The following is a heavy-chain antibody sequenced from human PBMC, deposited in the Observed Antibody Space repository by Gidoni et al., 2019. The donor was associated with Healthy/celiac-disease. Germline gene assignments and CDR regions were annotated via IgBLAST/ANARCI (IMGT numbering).Heavy chain of an antibody. CDR1: GGSISRSNW. Sequence: QVQLQESGPGLVKPSGTLSLTCAVSGGSISRSNWWSWVRQPPGKGLEWIGEIYHSGSTNYNPSLKSRVTISVDKSKNQFSLKLSSVTAADTAVYYCARDRGYCSSTSCPPYYYYMDVWGKGTTVTVSS. CDR2: IYHSGST. CDR3: ARDRGYCSSTSCPPYYYYMDV. J-gene: IGHJ6*03. D-gene: IGHD2-2*01. V-gene: IGHV4-4*02.